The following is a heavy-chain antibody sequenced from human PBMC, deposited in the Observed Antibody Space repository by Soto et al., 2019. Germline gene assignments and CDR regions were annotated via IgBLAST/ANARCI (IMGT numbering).Heavy chain of an antibody. D-gene: IGHD2-15*01. V-gene: IGHV1-2*02. CDR3: ARDTSTARGLPSVRGDYFDY. CDR2: INPNSGGT. Sequence: ASVKVSCKASGYTFTGYYMHWVRQAPGQGLEWMGWINPNSGGTNYAQKFQGRVTMTRDTSISTAYMELSRLRSDDTAVYYCARDTSTARGLPSVRGDYFDYWGQGTLVTVSS. J-gene: IGHJ4*02. CDR1: GYTFTGYY.